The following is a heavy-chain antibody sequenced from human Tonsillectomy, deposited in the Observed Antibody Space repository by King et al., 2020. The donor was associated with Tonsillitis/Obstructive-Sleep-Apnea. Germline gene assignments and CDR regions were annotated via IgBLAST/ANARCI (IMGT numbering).Heavy chain of an antibody. V-gene: IGHV3-48*01. CDR3: AGEKDWAFDY. Sequence: VQLVESGGDLIQPGGSLRLSCVASGFTFSSYSMNWVRQAPGKGLEWISYINSVSYNIHYADSVKGRFTISRDNAKKSLYLQMSSLRAEDTAVYYCAGEKDWAFDYWGQGTPVTVSS. J-gene: IGHJ4*02. D-gene: IGHD3/OR15-3a*01. CDR2: INSVSYNI. CDR1: GFTFSSYS.